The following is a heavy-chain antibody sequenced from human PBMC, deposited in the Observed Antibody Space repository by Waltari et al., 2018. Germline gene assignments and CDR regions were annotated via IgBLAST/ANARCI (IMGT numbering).Heavy chain of an antibody. J-gene: IGHJ5*02. D-gene: IGHD2-21*02. CDR1: GGSISRTNYS. V-gene: IGHV4-39*01. Sequence: QLRLQESGPGLVKPSDTLSLTCTVSGGSISRTNYSWGWIRQPPGKGLEWIGSIYYSGNTYYNPSLKSRVTMSADTSKNQFSLKLSSVTAADTAVYYCARHQDWVVVSATWFDPWGQGTLVTVSS. CDR3: ARHQDWVVVSATWFDP. CDR2: IYYSGNT.